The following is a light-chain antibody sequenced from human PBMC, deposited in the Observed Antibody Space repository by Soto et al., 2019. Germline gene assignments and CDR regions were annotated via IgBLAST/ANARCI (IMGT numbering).Light chain of an antibody. CDR3: QSYDSRLSAWV. Sequence: QSVLTQPPSVSGAPGQRVTISCTGISSNIGAGYDVHWYPQLPGTAPKLLIYGDNNRPSGVPDRFSGSKSGTSASLAITGLQAEDEADYYCQSYDSRLSAWVFGGGTKLTVL. CDR1: SSNIGAGYD. V-gene: IGLV1-40*01. CDR2: GDN. J-gene: IGLJ3*02.